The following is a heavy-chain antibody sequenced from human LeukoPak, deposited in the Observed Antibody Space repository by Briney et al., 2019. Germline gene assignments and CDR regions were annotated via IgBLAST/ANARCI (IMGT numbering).Heavy chain of an antibody. J-gene: IGHJ4*02. Sequence: SVKVSCKASGGTFSTYAISWVRQAPGQGLEWIGEIIPIFKTAKYTKTFQGRVTITADESTSTAYMELSSLRSDDTAVYYCAREGSLSGSYSYWGQGTLVTVSS. CDR1: GGTFSTYA. CDR2: IIPIFKTA. CDR3: AREGSLSGSYSY. V-gene: IGHV1-69*13. D-gene: IGHD3-10*01.